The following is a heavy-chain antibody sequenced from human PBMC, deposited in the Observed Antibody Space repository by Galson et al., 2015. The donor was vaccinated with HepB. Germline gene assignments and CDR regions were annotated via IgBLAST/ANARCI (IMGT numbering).Heavy chain of an antibody. CDR3: ARGAKDYSLDH. J-gene: IGHJ4*02. V-gene: IGHV3-74*01. CDR2: LHSDGTGT. CDR1: GFTLSSYW. Sequence: SLRLSCAASGFTLSSYWMHWVRQAPGKGLVWVSRLHSDGTGTTYGDSVKGRLAISRDNAKATLYLQMNSLRAEDTAVYYCARGAKDYSLDHWGQGTLVTVSS. D-gene: IGHD3-10*01.